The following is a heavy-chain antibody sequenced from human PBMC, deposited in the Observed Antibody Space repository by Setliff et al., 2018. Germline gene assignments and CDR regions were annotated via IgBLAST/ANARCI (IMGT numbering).Heavy chain of an antibody. J-gene: IGHJ4*02. Sequence: PSETLSLTCTVPGGSISDNGYFWGWIRQPPGKGLEWIGRIYHGGDTYYNASLKSRLTISVDTSKNQFSLKLRSVTAADTAVYYCARTGTYRYFDYWGQGALVTVSS. CDR3: ARTGTYRYFDY. V-gene: IGHV4-39*01. CDR2: IYHGGDT. CDR1: GGSISDNGYF. D-gene: IGHD1-1*01.